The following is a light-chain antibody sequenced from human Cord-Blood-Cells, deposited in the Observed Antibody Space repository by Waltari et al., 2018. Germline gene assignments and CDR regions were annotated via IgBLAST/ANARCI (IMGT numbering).Light chain of an antibody. CDR1: SSDVGGYNY. J-gene: IGLJ1*01. CDR3: SSYTSSSTYV. V-gene: IGLV2-14*01. Sequence: QSALTQPASVSGSPGQSITISCTGTSSDVGGYNYVSWYQQHPGKAPKLMIYEVSNRPSGVSNRFYCSKSGNTASLTISGLQAEDEADYYCSSYTSSSTYVFGTGTKVTVL. CDR2: EVS.